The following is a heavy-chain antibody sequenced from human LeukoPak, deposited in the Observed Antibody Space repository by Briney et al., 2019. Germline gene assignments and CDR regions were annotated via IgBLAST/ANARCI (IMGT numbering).Heavy chain of an antibody. J-gene: IGHJ4*02. Sequence: GGSLRLSCAASGFTFSSYSMNWVRQAPGKGLEWVSSISSSSSYIYHADSVKGRFTISRDNAKNSLYLQMNSLRAEDTAVYYCEVATVGYWGQGTLVTASS. CDR3: EVATVGY. V-gene: IGHV3-21*01. D-gene: IGHD5-12*01. CDR1: GFTFSSYS. CDR2: ISSSSSYI.